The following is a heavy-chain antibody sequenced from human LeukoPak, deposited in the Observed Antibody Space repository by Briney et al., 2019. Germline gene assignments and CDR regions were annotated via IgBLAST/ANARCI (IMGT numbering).Heavy chain of an antibody. D-gene: IGHD1-26*01. Sequence: GGSLRLSCAASGFTFSSYWMSWVRQAPGKGLEWVANIKQDGSEKYYVDSVKGRFTISRDNSKNSLYLQMNSLRVEDTAVYYCAREGWEPDDAFDIWGQGTMVTVSS. CDR3: AREGWEPDDAFDI. V-gene: IGHV3-7*01. J-gene: IGHJ3*02. CDR1: GFTFSSYW. CDR2: IKQDGSEK.